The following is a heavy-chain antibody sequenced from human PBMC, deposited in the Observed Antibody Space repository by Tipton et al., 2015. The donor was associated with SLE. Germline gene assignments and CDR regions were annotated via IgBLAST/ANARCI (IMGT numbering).Heavy chain of an antibody. V-gene: IGHV3-69-1*01. Sequence: SLRLSCAASGFSFSTYAMIWVRQAPGKGLEWVSSITSAGAIYYADSVKDRFTLSRDTSKNTLYLQMDSLRPEDTAVYYCARCDGYNCLRGFDYWGQGTLVTVSS. CDR2: ITSAGAI. CDR3: ARCDGYNCLRGFDY. CDR1: GFSFSTYA. D-gene: IGHD5-24*01. J-gene: IGHJ4*02.